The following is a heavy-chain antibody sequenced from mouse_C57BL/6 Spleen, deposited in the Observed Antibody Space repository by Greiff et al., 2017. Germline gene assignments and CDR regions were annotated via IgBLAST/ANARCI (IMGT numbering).Heavy chain of an antibody. CDR3: TGDGDDGSFAY. J-gene: IGHJ3*01. CDR2: ISSGGDYS. Sequence: EVLLVESGEGLVKPGGSLKLSCAASGFTFSSYAMSWVRQTPEQRLEWVAYISSGGDYSYYADTVKGRFTISRDNARNTLYLQLSSLKSEDTAMYCCTGDGDDGSFAYWGQGTLVTVSA. CDR1: GFTFSSYA. V-gene: IGHV5-9-1*02. D-gene: IGHD2-12*01.